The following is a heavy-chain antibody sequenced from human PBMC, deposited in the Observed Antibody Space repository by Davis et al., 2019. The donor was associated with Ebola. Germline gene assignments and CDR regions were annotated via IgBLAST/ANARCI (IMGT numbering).Heavy chain of an antibody. J-gene: IGHJ6*01. Sequence: SVQVSCKASGDTFSTYIINWVRQAPGQGLEWMGWIIPILGVTDYAQKFQGRVTITADKSTSTAYMELSSLRSEDTAVFYCAIGGGMDVWGQGTTVTVSS. CDR3: AIGGGMDV. CDR2: IIPILGVT. CDR1: GDTFSTYI. V-gene: IGHV1-69*10.